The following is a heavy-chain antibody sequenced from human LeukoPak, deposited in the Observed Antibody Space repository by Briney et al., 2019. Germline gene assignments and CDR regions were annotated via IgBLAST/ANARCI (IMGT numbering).Heavy chain of an antibody. Sequence: PGRSLRLSCAASGFTFSSYSMNWVRRAPGKGLEWVSSISSSSSYIYYADSVKGRFTISRDNAKNSLYLQMNSPRAEDTAVYYCARSDWFDPWGQGTLVTVSS. CDR2: ISSSSSYI. CDR1: GFTFSSYS. V-gene: IGHV3-21*01. CDR3: ARSDWFDP. J-gene: IGHJ5*02.